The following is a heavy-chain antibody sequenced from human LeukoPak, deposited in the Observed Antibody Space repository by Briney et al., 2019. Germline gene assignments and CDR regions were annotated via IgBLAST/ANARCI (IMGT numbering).Heavy chain of an antibody. V-gene: IGHV3-11*01. Sequence: GGSLRLSCAASGLTLSNYYMTWIRQAPGKGLEWVSCITSDDNTIHYADSVKGRFTISRDNAKNSLYLQMNSLRAEDTAVYYCARDLGYCTNGVCHTRFDYWGQGTLVAVSS. CDR3: ARDLGYCTNGVCHTRFDY. D-gene: IGHD2-8*01. CDR2: ITSDDNTI. CDR1: GLTLSNYY. J-gene: IGHJ4*02.